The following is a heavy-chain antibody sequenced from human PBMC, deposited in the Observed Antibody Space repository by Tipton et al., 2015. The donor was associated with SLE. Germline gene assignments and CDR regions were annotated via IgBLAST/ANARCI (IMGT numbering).Heavy chain of an antibody. J-gene: IGHJ6*02. CDR1: GFIFGDFA. V-gene: IGHV3-49*04. CDR2: IRGKAYGGTT. D-gene: IGHD1-26*01. CDR3: SRGMSGNNYYGMDV. Sequence: SLRLSCIASGFIFGDFAMNWVRQGPGKGLEWVGFIRGKAYGGTTDSAASVKGRSSISRDDSKSIAYLQMNSLKTEDTGVYYCSRGMSGNNYYGMDVWGQGTTVTVSS.